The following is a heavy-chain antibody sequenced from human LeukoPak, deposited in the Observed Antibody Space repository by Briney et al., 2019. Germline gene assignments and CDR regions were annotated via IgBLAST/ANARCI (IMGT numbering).Heavy chain of an antibody. CDR3: ARGGDSSGWFVDGAFDI. CDR1: GHTFTGYY. D-gene: IGHD6-19*01. CDR2: INPNSGGT. J-gene: IGHJ3*02. Sequence: GASVKVSCKASGHTFTGYYMHWVRQAPGQGLEWMGWINPNSGGTNYAQKFQGRVTMTRDTSVSTAYMQVSRLSSDDTAVYYCARGGDSSGWFVDGAFDIWGQGTMVTVSS. V-gene: IGHV1-2*02.